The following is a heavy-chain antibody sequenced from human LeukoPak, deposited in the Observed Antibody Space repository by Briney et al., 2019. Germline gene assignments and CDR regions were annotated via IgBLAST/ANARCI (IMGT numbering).Heavy chain of an antibody. CDR1: GFTFTSHW. J-gene: IGHJ6*03. CDR3: ARYRYYYYMDV. D-gene: IGHD1-26*01. V-gene: IGHV3-74*01. CDR2: INSDGSST. Sequence: GGSLRLSCAASGFTFTSHWMHWVRQTPGKGLVWVSRINSDGSSTNYADSVEGRFTISRDNAKNTVYLQMNSLRADDTSVYYCARYRYYYYMDVWGKGTTVTVSS.